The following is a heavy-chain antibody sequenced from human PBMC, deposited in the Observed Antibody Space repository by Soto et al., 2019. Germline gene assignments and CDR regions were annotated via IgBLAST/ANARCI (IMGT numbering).Heavy chain of an antibody. CDR1: GGSISSYY. J-gene: IGHJ4*02. V-gene: IGHV4-59*01. D-gene: IGHD6-13*01. CDR3: ARALPKPGIAAAGTLDY. CDR2: IYYSGST. Sequence: QVQLQESGPGLVKPSETLSLTCTVSGGSISSYYWSWIRQPPGKGLEWIGYIYYSGSTNYNPSLKSRVTISVDTSKNQFSLKLSSVTAADTAVYYCARALPKPGIAAAGTLDYWGQGTLVTVSS.